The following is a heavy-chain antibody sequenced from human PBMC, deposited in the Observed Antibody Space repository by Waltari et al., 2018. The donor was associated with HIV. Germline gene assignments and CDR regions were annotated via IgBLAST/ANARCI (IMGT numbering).Heavy chain of an antibody. CDR1: GFTFSSYF. D-gene: IGHD6-19*01. CDR3: AREATVAARGEIDY. V-gene: IGHV3-23*01. J-gene: IGHJ4*02. CDR2: VSGRSGRT. Sequence: EVQLLESGGGLVQPGGSLRLSCAASGFTFSSYFIAWVRQPPGKRLELGSTVSGRSGRTDHADSVKGRFIISRDIAKNMLYLEMNNLRAEDTAVYYCAREATVAARGEIDYWGQGTLVTVSS.